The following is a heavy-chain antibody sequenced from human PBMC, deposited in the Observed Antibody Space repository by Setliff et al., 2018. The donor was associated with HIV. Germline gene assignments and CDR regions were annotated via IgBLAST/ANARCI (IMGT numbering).Heavy chain of an antibody. D-gene: IGHD2-2*01. V-gene: IGHV4-38-2*02. J-gene: IGHJ6*03. Sequence: SETLSLTCVVSGYSINSDFYWGWLRQPPGMGLESPGRGLEWIGHIYHSGSTYYNPSLNSRVTMSIDMSKNTLYLQMNSLRAEDTAVYYCARDPGVPAAIAYYYYYYMDVWGKGTTVTVSS. CDR2: IYHSGST. CDR1: GYSINSDFY. CDR3: ARDPGVPAAIAYYYYYYMDV.